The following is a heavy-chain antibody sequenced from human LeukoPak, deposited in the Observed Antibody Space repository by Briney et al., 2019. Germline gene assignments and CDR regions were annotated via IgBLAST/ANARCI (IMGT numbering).Heavy chain of an antibody. V-gene: IGHV3-30*02. D-gene: IGHD5-12*01. CDR1: GFTFSSYG. CDR3: AKEREYSGYEYFDY. Sequence: PGGSLRLSCAASGFTFSSYGMHWVRQAPGKGLEWVAFIRYDGSNKYYADSVKGRFTISRDNSKNTLYLQMNSLRAEDTPVYYCAKEREYSGYEYFDYWGQGNLVTVSS. CDR2: IRYDGSNK. J-gene: IGHJ4*02.